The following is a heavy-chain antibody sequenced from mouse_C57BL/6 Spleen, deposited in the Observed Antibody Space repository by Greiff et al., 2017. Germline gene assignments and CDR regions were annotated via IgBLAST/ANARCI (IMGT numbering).Heavy chain of an antibody. J-gene: IGHJ4*01. CDR2: INPNNGGT. V-gene: IGHV1-22*01. Sequence: VQLQQSGPELVKPGASVKMSCKASGYTFTDYNMHWVKQSHGKSLEWIGYINPNNGGTSYNQKFKGKATLTVNKSSSTAYMELRSLTSEDSAVYYGEKQERYYYAMDYWGQGTSVTVSS. CDR1: GYTFTDYN. CDR3: EKQERYYYAMDY.